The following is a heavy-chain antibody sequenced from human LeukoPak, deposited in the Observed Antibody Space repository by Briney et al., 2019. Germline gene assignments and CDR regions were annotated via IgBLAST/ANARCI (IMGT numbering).Heavy chain of an antibody. CDR1: GGSISSYY. J-gene: IGHJ4*02. CDR3: ARQGRRGYSYGLDY. CDR2: IYYSGCT. D-gene: IGHD5-18*01. V-gene: IGHV4-59*08. Sequence: SSETLSLTCTVSGGSISSYYWSWIRQPPGKGLEWIGYIYYSGCTNYNPSLKSRVTISVDTSKNQFSLKLSSVTAADTAVYYCARQGRRGYSYGLDYWGQGTLVTVSS.